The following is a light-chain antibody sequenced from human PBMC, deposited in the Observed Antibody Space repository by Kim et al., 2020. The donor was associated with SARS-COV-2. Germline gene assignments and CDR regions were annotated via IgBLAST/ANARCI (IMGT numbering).Light chain of an antibody. CDR3: QQAYSYPLT. Sequence: ASVGDRVTITCRADQDISSWLAWYQQKPGKAPKLLSYAASSLQSGVPLRFSGSGSGTDFTLTITSLQSEDFATYYCQQAYSYPLTFGGGTKVDIK. CDR2: AAS. J-gene: IGKJ4*01. CDR1: QDISSW. V-gene: IGKV1-12*01.